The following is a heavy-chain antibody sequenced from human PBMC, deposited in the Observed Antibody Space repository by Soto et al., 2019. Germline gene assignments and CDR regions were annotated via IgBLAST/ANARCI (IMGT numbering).Heavy chain of an antibody. CDR1: GGSISSYY. J-gene: IGHJ4*02. D-gene: IGHD6-13*01. V-gene: IGHV4-59*01. CDR3: ARLDQQIPDY. Sequence: TLCLTCTVSGGSISSYYWSWIRQPPGKGLEWIGYIYYSGSTNYNPSLKSRVTISVDTSKNQFSLKLSSVTAADTAVYYCARLDQQIPDYWGQGTLVTVSS. CDR2: IYYSGST.